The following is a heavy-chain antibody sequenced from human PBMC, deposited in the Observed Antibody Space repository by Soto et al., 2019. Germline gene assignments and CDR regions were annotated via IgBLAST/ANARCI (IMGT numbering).Heavy chain of an antibody. J-gene: IGHJ6*02. V-gene: IGHV1-2*02. CDR2: INPNSGGT. D-gene: IGHD1-26*01. Sequence: VASVKVSCKASGYTFTGYYMHWVRQAPGQGLEWMGWINPNSGGTNYAQKFQGRVTMTRDTSISTAYMELSRLRSDDTAVYYCARDGATFVYYYYGMDVWGQGTTVTVSS. CDR3: ARDGATFVYYYYGMDV. CDR1: GYTFTGYY.